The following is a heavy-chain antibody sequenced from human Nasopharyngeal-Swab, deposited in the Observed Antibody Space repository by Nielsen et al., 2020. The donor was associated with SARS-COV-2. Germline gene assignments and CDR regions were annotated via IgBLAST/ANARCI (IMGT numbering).Heavy chain of an antibody. J-gene: IGHJ4*02. Sequence: GESLKISCAASGFTFSTFGMHWVRQAPGKGLEWVAVIWYDGSNKYYADSVKGRFTISRDNSKNTLYLQMNSLRAEDTAINYCARDEAGTANSGFDYWGQGTLVTVSS. V-gene: IGHV3-33*01. CDR2: IWYDGSNK. D-gene: IGHD1-1*01. CDR1: GFTFSTFG. CDR3: ARDEAGTANSGFDY.